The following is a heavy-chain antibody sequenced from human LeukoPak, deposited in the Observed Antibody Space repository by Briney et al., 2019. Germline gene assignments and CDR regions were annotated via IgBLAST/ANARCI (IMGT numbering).Heavy chain of an antibody. CDR1: GGSISSYY. Sequence: SETLSLTCTVSGGSISSYYWSWIRQPPGKGLEWIGYIYYSGSTNYNPSLKSRVTISLDTSKNQFSLKLSSVTAADTAVYYCARDMYYSNAFDIWGQGTMVTVSS. D-gene: IGHD3-10*01. CDR3: ARDMYYSNAFDI. CDR2: IYYSGST. J-gene: IGHJ3*02. V-gene: IGHV4-59*01.